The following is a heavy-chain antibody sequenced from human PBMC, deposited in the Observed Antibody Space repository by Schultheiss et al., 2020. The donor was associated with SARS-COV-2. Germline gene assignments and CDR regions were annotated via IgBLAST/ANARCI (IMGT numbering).Heavy chain of an antibody. CDR1: YW. CDR3: ARLKASYDYPHFDY. V-gene: IGHV5-51*01. Sequence: YWSWIRQHPGKGLEWMGIIYPGDSDTRYSPSFQGQVTISADKSISTAYLQWSSLKASDTAMYYCARLKASYDYPHFDYWGQGTLVTVSS. J-gene: IGHJ4*02. CDR2: IYPGDSDT. D-gene: IGHD5-12*01.